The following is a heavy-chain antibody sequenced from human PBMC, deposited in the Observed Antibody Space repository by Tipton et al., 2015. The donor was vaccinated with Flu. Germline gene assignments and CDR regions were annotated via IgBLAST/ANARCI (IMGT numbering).Heavy chain of an antibody. CDR1: GGSISSGGYY. CDR3: ARARQNYFDY. CDR2: IYYSGST. V-gene: IGHV4-31*03. J-gene: IGHJ4*02. Sequence: TLSLTCTVSGGSISSGGYYWSWIRQHPGKGLEWIGYIYYSGSTYYNPSLKSRVTISIDTSKNQFSLKLSSVTAADTAVYYCARARQNYFDYWGQGTLVIVSS.